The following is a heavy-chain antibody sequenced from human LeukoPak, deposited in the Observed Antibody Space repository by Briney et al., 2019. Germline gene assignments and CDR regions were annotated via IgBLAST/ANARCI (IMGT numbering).Heavy chain of an antibody. CDR3: TTEEDYYDSSGYFY. J-gene: IGHJ4*02. D-gene: IGHD3-22*01. V-gene: IGHV3-15*01. Sequence: GGSLRLSCAASGFTFSNAWMSWVRQAPGKGLEWVGRIKSKTDGGTTDYAAPVKGRFTISRDDSKNTLYLQMNSLKTEDTAVYYCTTEEDYYDSSGYFYWGQGTLVTVSS. CDR2: IKSKTDGGTT. CDR1: GFTFSNAW.